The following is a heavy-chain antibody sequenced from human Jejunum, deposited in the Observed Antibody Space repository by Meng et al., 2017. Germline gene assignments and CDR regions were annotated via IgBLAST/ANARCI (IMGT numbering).Heavy chain of an antibody. CDR2: ISSGGNT. CDR3: AKAQSIGGLGNQLAY. V-gene: IGHV4-39*01. J-gene: IGHJ4*02. D-gene: IGHD2-21*01. CDR1: GGSITTTSSGYF. Sequence: QLQLQESGPGLVKPSETLSLTCTVSGGSITTTSSGYFWGWIRQPSGKGLEWIGTISSGGNTYYNPSLQSRVTISRDTSKNQFSLQLTSLTATDTAVYYCAKAQSIGGLGNQLAYWGQGTLVTVSS.